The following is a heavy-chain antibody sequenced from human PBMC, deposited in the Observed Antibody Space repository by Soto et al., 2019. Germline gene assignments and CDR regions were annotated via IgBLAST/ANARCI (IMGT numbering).Heavy chain of an antibody. CDR1: GYTLTELS. V-gene: IGHV1-24*01. CDR3: ATGETLSSWSGREYFHH. J-gene: IGHJ1*01. CDR2: FDPEDGET. Sequence: QVQLVQSGAEVKKPGASVKVSCKVSGYTLTELSMHWVRQAPGKGLEWMGGFDPEDGETIYAQKFQGRVTMTQDTSTDTAYRELSSLRSEDTAVYYCATGETLSSWSGREYFHHWGPGTLVTVSS. D-gene: IGHD6-13*01.